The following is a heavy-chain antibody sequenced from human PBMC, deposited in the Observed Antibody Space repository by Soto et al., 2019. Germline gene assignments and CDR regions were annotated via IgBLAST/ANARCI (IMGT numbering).Heavy chain of an antibody. D-gene: IGHD6-19*01. CDR2: ISYDGSNK. Sequence: QVQLVESGGGVVQPGRSLRLSCAASGFTFSSYGMHWVRQAPGKGLEWVAVISYDGSNKYYADSVKGRFTISRDNSKNTLYLQMNSLRAEDTAVYYCAKEIGHGSGWGPRIERYFDLWGRGTLVTVSS. V-gene: IGHV3-30*18. CDR3: AKEIGHGSGWGPRIERYFDL. CDR1: GFTFSSYG. J-gene: IGHJ2*01.